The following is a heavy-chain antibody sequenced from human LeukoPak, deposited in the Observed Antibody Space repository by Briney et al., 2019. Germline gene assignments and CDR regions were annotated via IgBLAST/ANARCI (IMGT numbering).Heavy chain of an antibody. Sequence: SETLSLTCAVYGGSFSGYYWSWIRQPPGKGLEWIGEINHSGSTNYNPSLKSRVTISVDTSKNQFSLKLSSVTAADTAVYYCARLRRFWSGYYTGFDYWGQGTLVTVSS. CDR1: GGSFSGYY. J-gene: IGHJ4*02. V-gene: IGHV4-34*01. CDR3: ARLRRFWSGYYTGFDY. D-gene: IGHD3-3*01. CDR2: INHSGST.